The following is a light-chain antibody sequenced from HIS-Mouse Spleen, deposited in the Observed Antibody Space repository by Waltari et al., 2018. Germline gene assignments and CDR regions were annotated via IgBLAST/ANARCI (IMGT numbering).Light chain of an antibody. CDR2: EVS. Sequence: QSALTQPASVSGSPGQSITISCTGTSSDVGGYHYVSWYQQHPGKAPKLMSYEVSNRPAGVSSRFSGAKSGNTASLTISGLQAEDEADYYCSSYTSSSPYVVFGGGTKLTVL. CDR3: SSYTSSSPYVV. J-gene: IGLJ2*01. CDR1: SSDVGGYHY. V-gene: IGLV2-14*01.